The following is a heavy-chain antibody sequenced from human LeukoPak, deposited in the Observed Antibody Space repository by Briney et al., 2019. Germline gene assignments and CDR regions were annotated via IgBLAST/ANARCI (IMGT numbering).Heavy chain of an antibody. D-gene: IGHD3-22*01. CDR2: IIPIFGTA. V-gene: IGHV1-69*13. Sequence: GASVKVSCKASGGTFSSYAISWVRQAPGQGLEWMGGIIPIFGTANYAQKFQGRVTITADESTSTAYMELSSLRSEDTAVYYCAREAPYDSSGYYPSVDALDIWGQGTMVTVSS. CDR3: AREAPYDSSGYYPSVDALDI. J-gene: IGHJ3*02. CDR1: GGTFSSYA.